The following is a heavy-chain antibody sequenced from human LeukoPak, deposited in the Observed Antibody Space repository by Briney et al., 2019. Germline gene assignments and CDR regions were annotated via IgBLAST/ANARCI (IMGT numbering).Heavy chain of an antibody. D-gene: IGHD1-26*01. J-gene: IGHJ3*02. CDR3: ARYSGSYPHDAFEI. V-gene: IGHV4-39*07. CDR1: GGSISSSSYY. CDR2: IYYSGST. Sequence: PSETLSLTCTVSGGSISSSSYYWGWIRQPPGKGLEWIGSIYYSGSTYYNPSLKSRVTIPVDTSKNQFSLKLRSVTAADTAVYYCARYSGSYPHDAFEIWGQGTMVTVSS.